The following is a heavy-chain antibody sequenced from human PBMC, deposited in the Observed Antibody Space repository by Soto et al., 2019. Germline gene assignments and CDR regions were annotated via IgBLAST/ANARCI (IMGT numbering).Heavy chain of an antibody. V-gene: IGHV3-66*04. Sequence: GGSLRLSCAASGFTVSSNYMSWVRQAPGKGLEWVSVIYSGGSTYYADSVKGRFTISRDNSKNTLYLQMNSLRAEDTAVYYCARQAGDHHPGDVWGKGTTVTVSS. J-gene: IGHJ6*04. CDR1: GFTVSSNY. CDR3: ARQAGDHHPGDV. CDR2: IYSGGST. D-gene: IGHD4-17*01.